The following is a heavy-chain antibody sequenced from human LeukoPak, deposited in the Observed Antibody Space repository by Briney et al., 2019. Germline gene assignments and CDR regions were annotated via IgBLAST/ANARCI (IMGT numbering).Heavy chain of an antibody. J-gene: IGHJ4*02. D-gene: IGHD3-16*01. Sequence: GRSLRLSCAASGFTFSSYAMHWVRQAPGKRLEWVAVISYDGSNKYYADSVKGRFTISRDNSKNTLYLQMNSLRAEDTAVYYCAITMGGSSNPQPIDYWGQGTLVTVSS. V-gene: IGHV3-30-3*01. CDR3: AITMGGSSNPQPIDY. CDR1: GFTFSSYA. CDR2: ISYDGSNK.